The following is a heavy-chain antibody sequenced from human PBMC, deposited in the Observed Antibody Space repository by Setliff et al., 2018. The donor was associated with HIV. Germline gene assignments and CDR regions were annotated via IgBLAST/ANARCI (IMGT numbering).Heavy chain of an antibody. CDR3: ARGLNYYGSGSYLPLGY. Sequence: SETLSLTCAVYGGSFNDYYWTWIRQPPGKGLEWIGEIDHSGSTKYHASLKSRVTISTDTSKNQISLKLSSVTAADTAVYYCARGLNYYGSGSYLPLGYWGQGTLVTVS. CDR2: IDHSGST. CDR1: GGSFNDYY. V-gene: IGHV4-34*01. J-gene: IGHJ4*02. D-gene: IGHD3-10*01.